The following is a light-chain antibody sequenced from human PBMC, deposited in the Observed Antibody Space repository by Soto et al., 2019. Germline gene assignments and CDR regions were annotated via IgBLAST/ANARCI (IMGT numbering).Light chain of an antibody. CDR3: CAFVRSNALL. V-gene: IGLV2-23*01. J-gene: IGLJ2*01. CDR2: EDN. Sequence: QSALTQPASVSGSPGQSITISCTGTSSDVGSYNLVSWYQHHPGKAPKFIIYEDNKLPSGVSNRFSGSKSGNTASLTISGLQAEDEADYYCCAFVRSNALLFGGGTKLTVL. CDR1: SSDVGSYNL.